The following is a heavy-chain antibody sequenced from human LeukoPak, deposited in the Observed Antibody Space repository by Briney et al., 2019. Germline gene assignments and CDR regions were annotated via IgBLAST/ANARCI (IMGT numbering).Heavy chain of an antibody. Sequence: SETLSLTCTVSGGSISSGGYYWSWLRQHPGKGLEWIGYIYYSGSTYYNPSLKSRVTISVDTSKNQFSLKLSSVTAADTAVYYCARDKDYYGSGSYFDYWGQGTLVTVSS. CDR3: ARDKDYYGSGSYFDY. CDR2: IYYSGST. D-gene: IGHD3-10*01. CDR1: GGSISSGGYY. J-gene: IGHJ4*02. V-gene: IGHV4-31*03.